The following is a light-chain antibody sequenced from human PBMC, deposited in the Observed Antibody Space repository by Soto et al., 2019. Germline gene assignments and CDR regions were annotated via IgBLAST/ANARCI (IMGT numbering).Light chain of an antibody. CDR1: QSITTY. V-gene: IGKV1-39*01. J-gene: IGKJ1*01. CDR3: QQSYSTPPT. CDR2: AAS. Sequence: DIQMTQSPSSLSASVGDRVTITCRASQSITTYLNWYRQKPGKAPKLLIYAASSLQSGVPSRFSGSGSGTDFTLTISSLLPEDFATYYCQQSYSTPPTFGQGTKVDIK.